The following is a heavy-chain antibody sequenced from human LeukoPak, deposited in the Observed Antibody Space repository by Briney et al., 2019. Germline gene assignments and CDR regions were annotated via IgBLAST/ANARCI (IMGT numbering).Heavy chain of an antibody. Sequence: GGSLRLSCAASGFPANTYAFHWVRQTPGKGLEWGAVISYDGRNKNYAESVKGRFTISRDNSNNTLYLQMDSLRVEDTAVYYCARDWGDYRDYVGNYWGQGTRVTVSS. CDR1: GFPANTYA. D-gene: IGHD4-17*01. V-gene: IGHV3-30*04. J-gene: IGHJ4*02. CDR2: ISYDGRNK. CDR3: ARDWGDYRDYVGNY.